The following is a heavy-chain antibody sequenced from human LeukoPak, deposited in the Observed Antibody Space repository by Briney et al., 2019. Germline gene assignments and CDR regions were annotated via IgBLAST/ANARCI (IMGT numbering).Heavy chain of an antibody. CDR3: ARQSVGRYYDILTGYYNRDY. V-gene: IGHV4-39*01. Sequence: SETLSLTCTVSGGSISSSSYYWGWIRQPPGKGLEWIGSIYYSGSTYYNPSLKSRVTISVDTSKNQFSLKLSSVTAAGTAVYYCARQSVGRYYDILTGYYNRDYWGQGTLVTVSS. D-gene: IGHD3-9*01. CDR2: IYYSGST. CDR1: GGSISSSSYY. J-gene: IGHJ4*02.